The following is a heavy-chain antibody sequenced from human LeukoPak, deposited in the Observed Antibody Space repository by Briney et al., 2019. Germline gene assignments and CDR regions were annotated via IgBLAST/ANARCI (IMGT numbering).Heavy chain of an antibody. CDR2: IYYSGST. CDR3: ARLVATTLSFDY. CDR1: GGSISSSSYY. Sequence: SETLSLTCTVSGGSISSSSYYWGWIRQPPGKGLEWIGSIYYSGSTHYNPSLKSRVTISVDTSKNQFSLKLSSVTAADTAVYYCARLVATTLSFDYWGQGTLVTVSS. D-gene: IGHD5-12*01. J-gene: IGHJ4*02. V-gene: IGHV4-39*07.